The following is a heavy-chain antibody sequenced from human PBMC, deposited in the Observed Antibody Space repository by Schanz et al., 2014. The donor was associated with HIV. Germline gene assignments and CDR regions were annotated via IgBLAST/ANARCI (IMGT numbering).Heavy chain of an antibody. V-gene: IGHV3-33*01. J-gene: IGHJ4*02. CDR1: GFTFRNFG. CDR3: YGDESGY. Sequence: VQLVESGGGVVQPGTSLRLSCVASGFTFRNFGMHWVRQAPGKGLEWLAVISPDGSKQHYADSVKGRFTISRDNSKNTLYLQMNSLRAEDTAVYYCYGDESGYWGQGTLVTVSS. CDR2: ISPDGSKQ. D-gene: IGHD4-17*01.